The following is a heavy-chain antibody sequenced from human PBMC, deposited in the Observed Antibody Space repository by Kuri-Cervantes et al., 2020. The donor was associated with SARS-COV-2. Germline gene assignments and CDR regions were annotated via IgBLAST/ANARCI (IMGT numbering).Heavy chain of an antibody. J-gene: IGHJ4*02. CDR2: ISYDGSNK. CDR1: GFTFSSYG. V-gene: IGHV3-30*18. CDR3: AKAKTTVTTFDY. Sequence: GESLKISCAVSGFTFSSYGMHWVRQAPGKGLEWVAVISYDGSNKYYADSVKGRFTISRDNSKNTLYLQMNSLRAEDTAVYYCAKAKTTVTTFDYWGQGTLVTVSS. D-gene: IGHD4-17*01.